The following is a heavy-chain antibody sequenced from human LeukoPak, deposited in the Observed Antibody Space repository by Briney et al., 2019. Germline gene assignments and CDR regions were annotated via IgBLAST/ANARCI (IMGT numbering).Heavy chain of an antibody. CDR3: ARLAYGANYIDF. V-gene: IGHV1-18*01. Sequence: GASVKVSCKASGYTLTNYDITWVRQAPGRGLEWMGWISTHNGNTNYAQNLQGRVTMTTDTSTSTAYMELRSLKSDDTAVYYCARLAYGANYIDFWGQGTLVTVSS. CDR2: ISTHNGNT. J-gene: IGHJ4*02. CDR1: GYTLTNYD. D-gene: IGHD4/OR15-4a*01.